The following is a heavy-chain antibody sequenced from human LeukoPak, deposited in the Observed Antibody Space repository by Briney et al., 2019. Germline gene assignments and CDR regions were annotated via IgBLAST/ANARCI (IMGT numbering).Heavy chain of an antibody. J-gene: IGHJ4*02. CDR2: IYYTGST. CDR3: ARNLIPEQLVLNF. CDR1: GGSISNYY. V-gene: IGHV4-59*01. D-gene: IGHD6-13*01. Sequence: SETLSLTCTVSGGSISNYYWNWIRQPPGKGLEFIGYIYYTGSTNYNPSLKSRVTMSVDTSKNQFSLNLRSVTPEDKAVYYCARNLIPEQLVLNFWGQGTLVTVSS.